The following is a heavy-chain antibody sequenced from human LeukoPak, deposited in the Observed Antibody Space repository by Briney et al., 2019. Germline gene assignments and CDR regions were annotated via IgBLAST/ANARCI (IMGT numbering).Heavy chain of an antibody. D-gene: IGHD6-19*01. V-gene: IGHV5-51*01. CDR2: IYPRDSDT. J-gene: IGHJ3*02. CDR3: ARRYSSGWLSLRTLAFDI. Sequence: GESLKISCKGSGYSFTSYWIGWVRQMPGKGLEWMGIIYPRDSDTRYSPSFQGQVTISADKSISTAYLQWSSLKASDTTVYYCARRYSSGWLSLRTLAFDIWGQGTMVTVSS. CDR1: GYSFTSYW.